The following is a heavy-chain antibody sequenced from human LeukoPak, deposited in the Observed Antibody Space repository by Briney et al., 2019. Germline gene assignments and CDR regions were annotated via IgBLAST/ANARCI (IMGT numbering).Heavy chain of an antibody. CDR2: MNPNSGNT. Sequence: ASVKVSCKASGYTFTSYDINWVRQATGQGLEWMGWMNPNSGNTGYAQKFQGRVTMTRNTSISTAYTELSSLRSEDPAVYYCARRRISNYYYYYMDVWGKGTTVTVSS. J-gene: IGHJ6*03. CDR1: GYTFTSYD. CDR3: ARRRISNYYYYYMDV. D-gene: IGHD4-11*01. V-gene: IGHV1-8*01.